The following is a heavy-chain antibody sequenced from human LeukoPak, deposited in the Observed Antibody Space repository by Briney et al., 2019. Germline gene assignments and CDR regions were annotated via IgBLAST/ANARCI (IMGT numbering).Heavy chain of an antibody. V-gene: IGHV4-39*01. CDR1: GGSISSSSYY. Sequence: SETLSLTCTVSGGSISSSSYYWGWIRQPPGKGLEWIGSIYYSGSTYYNPSLKCRVTISVDTSKNQFSLKLSSVTAADTAVYYCARRYYYDSSGYFDYWGQGTLVTVSS. J-gene: IGHJ4*02. CDR3: ARRYYYDSSGYFDY. D-gene: IGHD3-22*01. CDR2: IYYSGST.